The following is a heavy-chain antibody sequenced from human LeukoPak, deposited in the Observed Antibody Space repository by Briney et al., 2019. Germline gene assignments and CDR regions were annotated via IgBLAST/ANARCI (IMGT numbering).Heavy chain of an antibody. Sequence: SVKVSCKASGGTFSSYAISWVRQAPGQGLEWMGRIIPILGIANYAQKFQGRVTITADKSTSTAYMELSSLRSEDTAVYYCAVGYCTNGVCYAYYYYGMDVWGQGTTVTFSS. CDR2: IIPILGIA. CDR1: GGTFSSYA. J-gene: IGHJ6*02. CDR3: AVGYCTNGVCYAYYYYGMDV. V-gene: IGHV1-69*04. D-gene: IGHD2-8*01.